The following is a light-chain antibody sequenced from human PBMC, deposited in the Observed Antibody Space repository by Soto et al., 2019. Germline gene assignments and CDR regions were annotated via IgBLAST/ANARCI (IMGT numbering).Light chain of an antibody. J-gene: IGKJ4*01. CDR3: QQYGTYPLT. CDR2: DAS. V-gene: IGKV3-20*01. Sequence: EFVLTQSPGTLSLSPGERATLSCRASQTVRNNYLAWYQQKPGQAPRLLIYDASSRATGIPDRFSGSGSGTDFTLTISRLEPEDFAVYYCQQYGTYPLTFGGGTKVDIK. CDR1: QTVRNNY.